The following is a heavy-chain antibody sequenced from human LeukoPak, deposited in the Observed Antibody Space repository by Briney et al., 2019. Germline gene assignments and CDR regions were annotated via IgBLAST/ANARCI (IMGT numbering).Heavy chain of an antibody. CDR1: GFSLSTSGVG. D-gene: IGHD6-19*01. Sequence: SGPTLVNPTQTLTLTCTFSGFSLSTSGVGVGWIRQPPVKALEWLALIYWDDDKRYSPSLKSRLTITKDTSKNQVVLTMTNMDPVDTATYYCAHRLDEQWLVMPGLEDAFDIWGQGTMVTVSS. CDR2: IYWDDDK. J-gene: IGHJ3*02. CDR3: AHRLDEQWLVMPGLEDAFDI. V-gene: IGHV2-5*02.